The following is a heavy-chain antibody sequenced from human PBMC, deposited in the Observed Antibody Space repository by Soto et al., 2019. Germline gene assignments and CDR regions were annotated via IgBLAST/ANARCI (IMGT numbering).Heavy chain of an antibody. V-gene: IGHV4-34*01. CDR3: ARVPVRGVIITPSAGDYFDY. CDR2: INHSGSA. Sequence: QVQLQQWGAGLLKPSETLSLTCAVYGGSFSGYYWSWIRQPPGKGLEWIGEINHSGSANYNPSLKSRVTISVDTSENQFSLKLSSVTAADTAVYYCARVPVRGVIITPSAGDYFDYWGQGTLVTVSS. CDR1: GGSFSGYY. J-gene: IGHJ4*02. D-gene: IGHD3-10*01.